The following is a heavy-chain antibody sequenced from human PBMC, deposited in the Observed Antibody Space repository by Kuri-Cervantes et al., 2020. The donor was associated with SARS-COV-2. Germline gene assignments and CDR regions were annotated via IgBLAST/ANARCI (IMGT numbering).Heavy chain of an antibody. J-gene: IGHJ6*02. CDR1: GGSISSYY. CDR2: IYYSGST. V-gene: IGHV4-59*01. D-gene: IGHD3-10*01. Sequence: SETLSLTCTVSGGSISSYYWSWIRQPPGKGLEWIGYIYYSGSTNYNPSLKSRVTILVDTSKNHFSLKVTSVTAADTAVYYCARARQSGGLDVWGQGTTVTVSS. CDR3: ARARQSGGLDV.